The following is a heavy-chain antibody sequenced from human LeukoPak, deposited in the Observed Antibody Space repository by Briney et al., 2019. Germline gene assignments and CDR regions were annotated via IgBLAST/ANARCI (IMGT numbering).Heavy chain of an antibody. D-gene: IGHD6-6*01. V-gene: IGHV3-21*04. CDR3: AKGGTRSSSWPRAPLFDY. Sequence: PGGSLRLSCAASGFSFSNYNMNWVRQAPGRGLEWVSSISSSSSYIYYADSLKGRFTISRDNAKNSLYLQVNSLRAEDTAVYYCAKGGTRSSSWPRAPLFDYWGQGTLVTVSS. CDR2: ISSSSSYI. CDR1: GFSFSNYN. J-gene: IGHJ4*02.